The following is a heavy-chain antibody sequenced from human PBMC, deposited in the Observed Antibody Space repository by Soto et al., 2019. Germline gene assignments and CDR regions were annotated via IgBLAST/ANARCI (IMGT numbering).Heavy chain of an antibody. J-gene: IGHJ4*02. D-gene: IGHD3-10*01. V-gene: IGHV3-73*01. CDR3: TRLISAAQDY. CDR2: IRDRAYNYAT. CDR1: GFVFKDSS. Sequence: EVLLVESGGGVVQPGGSLKLSCAASGFVFKDSSIHWVRQASGKGLEWVGRIRDRAYNYATAYTASVKGRFTVSRDDSNNTAYLQMDSLKTEDTAISYSTRLISAAQDYWGQGTLVTVSS.